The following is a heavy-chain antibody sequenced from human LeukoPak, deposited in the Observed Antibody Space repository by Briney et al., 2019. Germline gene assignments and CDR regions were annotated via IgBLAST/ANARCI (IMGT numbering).Heavy chain of an antibody. V-gene: IGHV3-48*01. Sequence: RPAESLILSCAASGFSFSSYSMNWVRQPPGKGLEWVSYISSSRSTIYYAHPEKGRFTISSDNTKNLLYLQMNSLAAEEPVFYFCARVNAYYFDYWGQATLVTVSS. J-gene: IGHJ4*02. CDR2: ISSSRSTI. D-gene: IGHD2-2*01. CDR3: ARVNAYYFDY. CDR1: GFSFSSYS.